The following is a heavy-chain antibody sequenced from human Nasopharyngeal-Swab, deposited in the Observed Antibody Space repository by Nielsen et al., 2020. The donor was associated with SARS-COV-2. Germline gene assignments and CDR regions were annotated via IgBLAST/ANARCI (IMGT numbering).Heavy chain of an antibody. D-gene: IGHD2-15*01. Sequence: GESLKISCAASGFTFSSYGMHWVRQAPGKGLEWVAVIWYDGSNKYYADSVKGRFTISRDNSKNTLYLQMNSLKTEDTAVYYCARLEDAYFCSGDSCYFDNYWGQGTLVTVSS. V-gene: IGHV3-33*08. CDR2: IWYDGSNK. CDR3: ARLEDAYFCSGDSCYFDNY. J-gene: IGHJ4*02. CDR1: GFTFSSYG.